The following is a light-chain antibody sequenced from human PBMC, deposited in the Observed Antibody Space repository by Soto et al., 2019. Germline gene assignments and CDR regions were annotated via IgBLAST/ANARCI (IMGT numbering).Light chain of an antibody. J-gene: IGKJ2*01. CDR1: QSVSSSY. CDR2: GAS. CDR3: QQYGSSPYT. Sequence: ENVLTQSPGTLSLSPGERVTLSCRASQSVSSSYLAWYQQKPGQAPRLLIYGASTRATGIPDRFSGSGSGTDFTLTLRRLEPEDFAVYYWQQYGSSPYTFGQGTKLEIK. V-gene: IGKV3-20*01.